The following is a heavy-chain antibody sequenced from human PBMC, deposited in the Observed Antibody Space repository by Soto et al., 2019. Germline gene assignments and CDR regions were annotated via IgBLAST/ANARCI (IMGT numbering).Heavy chain of an antibody. J-gene: IGHJ4*02. V-gene: IGHV2-5*02. CDR3: AHRLRGYSYAY. CDR2: IYWDDDK. Sequence: QITLKESGPTLVKPTQTLTLTCTFSGFSLSTSGVGVGWIRQPPGKALEWLALIYWDDDKRYSPSLKSRLTSSNDTSKNQVVLTMTNMEPVHTATYYCAHRLRGYSYAYWGQGTLVTVSS. D-gene: IGHD5-18*01. CDR1: GFSLSTSGVG.